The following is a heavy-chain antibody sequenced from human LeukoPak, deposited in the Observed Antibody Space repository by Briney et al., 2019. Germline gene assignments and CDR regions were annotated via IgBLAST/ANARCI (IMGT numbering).Heavy chain of an antibody. D-gene: IGHD1-20*01. CDR2: IKSKTDGGTT. CDR1: GFTFSTYA. V-gene: IGHV3-15*01. J-gene: IGHJ4*02. CDR3: TTRAYNWNPVDY. Sequence: PGGSLRLSCAASGFTFSTYAMSWVRQAPGKGLEWVGRIKSKTDGGTTDYAAPVKGRFTISRDDSKNTLYLQMNSLKIEDTAVYYCTTRAYNWNPVDYWGQGTLVTVSS.